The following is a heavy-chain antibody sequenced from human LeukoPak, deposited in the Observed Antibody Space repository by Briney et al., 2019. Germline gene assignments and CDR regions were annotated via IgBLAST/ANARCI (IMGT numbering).Heavy chain of an antibody. CDR2: ISSSSSTI. J-gene: IGHJ4*02. CDR3: ARALIGYYFDY. Sequence: GGSLRLSCAASGFTFSSYSMNWVRQAPGKGLEWVSYISSSSSTIYYADSVKGRFTISRDNAKNSLYLQMNSLRAEDTAVYYCARALIGYYFDYWGQGTLVTVSS. D-gene: IGHD2-8*01. V-gene: IGHV3-48*01. CDR1: GFTFSSYS.